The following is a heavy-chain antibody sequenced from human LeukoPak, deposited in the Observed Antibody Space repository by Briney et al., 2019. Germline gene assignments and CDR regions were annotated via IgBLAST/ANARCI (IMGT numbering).Heavy chain of an antibody. CDR2: ISAYNGNT. V-gene: IGHV1-18*01. Sequence: GASVKVSRKASGYTFTSYGISWVRQAPGQGLEWMGWISAYNGNTNYAQKLQGRVTMTTDTSTSTAYMELRSLRSDDTAVYYCARERPPLTQYKVVTAPRNWFDPWGQGTLVTVSS. CDR3: ARERPPLTQYKVVTAPRNWFDP. CDR1: GYTFTSYG. D-gene: IGHD2-21*02. J-gene: IGHJ5*02.